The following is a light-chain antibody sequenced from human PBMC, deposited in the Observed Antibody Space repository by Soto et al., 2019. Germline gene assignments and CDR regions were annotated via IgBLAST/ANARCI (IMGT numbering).Light chain of an antibody. CDR1: SSDFGSYNY. Sequence: QSVLTQPASVSGSPGQSITISCTGTSSDFGSYNYVSWYQQHPGKAPRLMIYASSNRPSGVSHRFSGSRSGNTASLTISGLQAEDEADYFCSSYTSGSTLYVFGSGTKVTVL. CDR3: SSYTSGSTLYV. J-gene: IGLJ1*01. CDR2: ASS. V-gene: IGLV2-14*01.